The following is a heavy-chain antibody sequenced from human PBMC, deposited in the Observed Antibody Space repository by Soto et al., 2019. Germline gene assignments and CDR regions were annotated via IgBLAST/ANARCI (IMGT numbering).Heavy chain of an antibody. D-gene: IGHD1-7*01. CDR2: TYYRSRWYN. V-gene: IGHV6-1*01. CDR3: VGTSSHKRYYMVV. CDR1: GDSVSSNSAA. J-gene: IGHJ6*03. Sequence: SQTLSLTCAISGDSVSSNSAAWNWIRLSPSRGLEWLARTYYRSRWYNDYAVSVRSRITVNPDTSKNQFSLQLTSVTPEDTAVYYGVGTSSHKRYYMVVPCTGTTVNLSS.